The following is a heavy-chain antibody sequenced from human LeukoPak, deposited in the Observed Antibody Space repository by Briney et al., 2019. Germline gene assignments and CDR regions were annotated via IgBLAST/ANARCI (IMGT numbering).Heavy chain of an antibody. V-gene: IGHV1-2*02. CDR2: INANSGGT. CDR3: ARDRCSSTNCTYYDFWSGRGGEHAFDI. CDR1: GYTFTGYY. Sequence: ASVKVSCKASGYTFTGYYMHWVRQAPGQGLEWMGWINANSGGTNYAQKFQGRVTMTRDTSISKADMELSRLRSDDTAVYYCARDRCSSTNCTYYDFWSGRGGEHAFDIWGQGTMVTVSS. J-gene: IGHJ3*02. D-gene: IGHD3-3*01.